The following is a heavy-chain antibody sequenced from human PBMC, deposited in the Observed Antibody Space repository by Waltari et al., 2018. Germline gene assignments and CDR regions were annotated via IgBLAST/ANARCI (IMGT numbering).Heavy chain of an antibody. CDR1: GGTFSSYA. CDR2: IIPIFGTA. Sequence: QVQLVQSGAEVKKPGSSVKVSCKASGGTFSSYAISWVRQAPGQGLEWMGRIIPIFGTANYEQKFKGRVTITADKSTSTAYMELSSLRSEDTAVYYCASTYCGGDCYPNYYYGMDVWGQGTTVTVSS. D-gene: IGHD2-21*01. CDR3: ASTYCGGDCYPNYYYGMDV. J-gene: IGHJ6*02. V-gene: IGHV1-69*08.